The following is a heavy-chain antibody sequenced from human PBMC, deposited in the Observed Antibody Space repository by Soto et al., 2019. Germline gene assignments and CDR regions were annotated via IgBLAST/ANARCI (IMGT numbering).Heavy chain of an antibody. CDR2: LYNTGRT. D-gene: IGHD3-10*01. CDR1: GGSISSYC. V-gene: IGHV4-59*01. J-gene: IGHJ6*02. CDR3: ASSPGNLYYYYGMDV. Sequence: SETLSLTCNVSGGSISSYCWSWIRQPPGKGLEWIGYLYNTGRTNYNPSLKSRVTISVDTSKNQFSLKLSSVTAADTAVYYCASSPGNLYYYYGMDVWGQGTTVTVS.